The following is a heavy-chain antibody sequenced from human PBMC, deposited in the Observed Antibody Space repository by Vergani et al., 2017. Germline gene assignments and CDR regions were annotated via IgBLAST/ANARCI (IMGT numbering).Heavy chain of an antibody. CDR3: AKDLFGGSYFIGPPSDY. J-gene: IGHJ4*02. Sequence: QVQLVESGGGVVQPGRSLRLSCAASGFTFSRHAMHWVRQAPGKGLEWVAVISYDGSNKNYVDSVKGRFTISRDNSKNTLYLQMNSLRAEDTAVYYCAKDLFGGSYFIGPPSDYWGRGTLVTVSS. D-gene: IGHD1-26*01. V-gene: IGHV3-30*18. CDR2: ISYDGSNK. CDR1: GFTFSRHA.